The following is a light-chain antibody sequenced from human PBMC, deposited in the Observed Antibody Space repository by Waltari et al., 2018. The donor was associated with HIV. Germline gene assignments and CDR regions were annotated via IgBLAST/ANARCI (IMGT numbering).Light chain of an antibody. Sequence: QSALTQPPSASGSPGQSVTISCTGTSSDGGAYNYVSWSQQHPGKAPKLRIYEVNKRPSGVPDRFSGSKSGNTASLSVSGLQAEDEADYYCSSYAGSNTVVFGGGTKLTVL. CDR3: SSYAGSNTVV. V-gene: IGLV2-8*01. J-gene: IGLJ2*01. CDR1: SSDGGAYNY. CDR2: EVN.